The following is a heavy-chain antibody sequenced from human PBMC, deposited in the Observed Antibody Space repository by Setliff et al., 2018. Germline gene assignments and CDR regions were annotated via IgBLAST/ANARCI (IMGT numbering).Heavy chain of an antibody. V-gene: IGHV4-61*09. CDR3: VRDRYGRNSDGSGVYNWFDS. CDR2: VYSTGST. CDR1: GASISSGSHY. J-gene: IGHJ5*01. D-gene: IGHD2-15*01. Sequence: KTSETLSLTCNVSGASISSGSHYWSWIRQSAGEKPTWIGHVYSTGSTNYNPSFESRVSISVDKSNNQFSLKMTSVTAADTAMYYCVRDRYGRNSDGSGVYNWFDSWGQGILVTV.